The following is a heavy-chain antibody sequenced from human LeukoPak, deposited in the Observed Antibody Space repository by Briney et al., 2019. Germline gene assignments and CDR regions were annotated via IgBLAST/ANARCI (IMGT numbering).Heavy chain of an antibody. D-gene: IGHD1-7*01. CDR2: ISPNSGDT. CDR3: ARESACGTTNGLAPADWLDP. V-gene: IGHV1-2*02. Sequence: ASVKVSCKASGYTFTGYYMHWVRQAPGQGLEWMGWISPNSGDTDIAQKFQGRVTMTRDTSIATSYMEVDSLTSDDTAVYYCARESACGTTNGLAPADWLDPWGQGTLVIVSS. J-gene: IGHJ5*02. CDR1: GYTFTGYY.